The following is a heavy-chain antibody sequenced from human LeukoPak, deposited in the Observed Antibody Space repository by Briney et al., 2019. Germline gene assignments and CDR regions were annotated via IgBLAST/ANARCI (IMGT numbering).Heavy chain of an antibody. V-gene: IGHV4-30-2*01. CDR1: GGSISSGGYS. Sequence: PSQTLSLTCIVSGGSISSGGYSWSWIRQPPGKGLKWIGYIYHSGTTYYTPSLKTPVSMSVDKSKNQFSLNLYSVTAADTAVYYCAKGQPYFYAMDVWGQGTTVAVCS. CDR3: AKGQPYFYAMDV. CDR2: IYHSGTT. J-gene: IGHJ6*02.